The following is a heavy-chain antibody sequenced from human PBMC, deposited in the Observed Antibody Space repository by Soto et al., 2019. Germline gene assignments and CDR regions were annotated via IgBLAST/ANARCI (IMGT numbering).Heavy chain of an antibody. CDR2: ISWNSGSI. CDR1: GFTFDDYA. J-gene: IGHJ4*02. D-gene: IGHD6-6*01. V-gene: IGHV3-9*01. Sequence: EVQLVESGGGLVQPGRSLRLSCAASGFTFDDYAMHWVRQAPGKGLEWVSGISWNSGSIGYADSVKGRFTISRDNAKNSLYLQMKSLRAEDTALYYCAKEIYSSSSGYFDYWGQGTLVTVSS. CDR3: AKEIYSSSSGYFDY.